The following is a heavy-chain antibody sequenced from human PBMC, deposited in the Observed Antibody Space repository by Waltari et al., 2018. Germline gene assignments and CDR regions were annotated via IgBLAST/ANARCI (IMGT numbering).Heavy chain of an antibody. CDR3: ARGGSIIRGLIPRLSNYGVDV. CDR1: GGSFSGYF. CDR2: INHGGST. Sequence: QVQLQRWGAGLLKPSETLSLPCAVNGGSFSGYFWTWIRQPPGKGLEWIGEINHGGSTNFTPPLKSRVVMSVDTSKNHLSLNLTSVIAADTAVYYCARGGSIIRGLIPRLSNYGVDVWGQGITVTVSS. V-gene: IGHV4-34*01. D-gene: IGHD3-10*01. J-gene: IGHJ6*02.